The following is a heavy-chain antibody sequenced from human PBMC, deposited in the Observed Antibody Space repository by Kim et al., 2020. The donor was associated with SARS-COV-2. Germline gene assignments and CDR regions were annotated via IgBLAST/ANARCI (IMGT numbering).Heavy chain of an antibody. Sequence: ASVKVSCKASGYTFTSYGISWVRQAPGQGLEWMGWISAYNGNTNYAQKLQGRVTMTTDTSTSTAYMELRSLRSDDTAVYYCARDPGSLLYYYYYGMDVWGQGTTVTVSS. CDR2: ISAYNGNT. J-gene: IGHJ6*02. CDR1: GYTFTSYG. V-gene: IGHV1-18*01. CDR3: ARDPGSLLYYYYYGMDV. D-gene: IGHD2-15*01.